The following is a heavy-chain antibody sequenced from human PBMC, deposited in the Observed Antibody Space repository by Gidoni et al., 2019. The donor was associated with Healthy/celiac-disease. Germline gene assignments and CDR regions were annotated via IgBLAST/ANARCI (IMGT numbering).Heavy chain of an antibody. CDR3: AGHPYYYYYYGMDV. J-gene: IGHJ6*02. CDR1: GFTFSSYA. Sequence: EVQLLESGGVLLQPGGSLSLSCAAPGFTFSSYAMSWVRQAPGKGLEWVSAISGSGGSTYYADSVKGRFTISRDNSKNTLYLQMNSLRAEDTAVYYCAGHPYYYYYYGMDVWGQGTTVTVSS. CDR2: ISGSGGST. V-gene: IGHV3-23*01.